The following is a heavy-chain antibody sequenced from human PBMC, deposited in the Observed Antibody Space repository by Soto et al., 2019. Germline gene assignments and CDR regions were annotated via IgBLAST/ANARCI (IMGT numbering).Heavy chain of an antibody. J-gene: IGHJ4*02. V-gene: IGHV4-39*01. Sequence: QLQLQESGPGLVKPSETLSLTCTVSGDSISSNNYHWGWIRQPPGKGLEWIGRMYHSGNTYHNPSLKSRVTITVDTYKNQFYMNLRSVTAADTAVYYCARHRGPTGPNYWGQGTLVTVSS. CDR3: ARHRGPTGPNY. CDR1: GDSISSNNYH. CDR2: MYHSGNT. D-gene: IGHD3-10*01.